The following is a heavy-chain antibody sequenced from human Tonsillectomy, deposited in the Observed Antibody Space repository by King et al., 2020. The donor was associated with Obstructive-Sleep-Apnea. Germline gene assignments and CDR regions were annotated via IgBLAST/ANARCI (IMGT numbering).Heavy chain of an antibody. CDR2: MYHTGST. CDR3: ARTVLRFLEPQDGMDV. D-gene: IGHD3-3*01. V-gene: IGHV4-38-2*02. Sequence: QLQESGPGLVKPSETLSLTCTVSGYSFSRGYYWGWIRQPPGKGLEWIGSMYHTGSTYYNPSLKSRVTISVDTSKNQFSLKLSSVTAADTAVYYCARTVLRFLEPQDGMDVWGQGTTVTVSS. CDR1: GYSFSRGYY. J-gene: IGHJ6*02.